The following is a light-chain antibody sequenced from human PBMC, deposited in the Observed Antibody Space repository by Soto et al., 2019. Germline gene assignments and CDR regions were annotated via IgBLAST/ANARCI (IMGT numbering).Light chain of an antibody. V-gene: IGLV2-11*01. Sequence: QSVLTQPRSVSGSPGQSVTISCTGTSSDLGAYNYVSWYQQHPGKAPKRLIYDVNARPSGVPDRFSGSKSGNTAYLTISGLQAEDEADYYCCSYAGSPWVFGGGTKLPVL. CDR3: CSYAGSPWV. CDR1: SSDLGAYNY. CDR2: DVN. J-gene: IGLJ3*02.